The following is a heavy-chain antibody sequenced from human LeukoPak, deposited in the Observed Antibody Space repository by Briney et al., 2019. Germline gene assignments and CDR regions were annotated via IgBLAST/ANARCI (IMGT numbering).Heavy chain of an antibody. CDR1: GFTFSSYS. D-gene: IGHD1-26*01. Sequence: GGSLRLPGEASGFTFSSYSMNWVGQAPGKGLEWVSPISSSSSYIYYADSVKGRFTISRDNAKNSLYLQMNSLRAEDTAVYYCARDKNSGSLLGRQGKHFDYWGQGTLVTVSS. V-gene: IGHV3-21*01. CDR3: ARDKNSGSLLGRQGKHFDY. J-gene: IGHJ4*02. CDR2: ISSSSSYI.